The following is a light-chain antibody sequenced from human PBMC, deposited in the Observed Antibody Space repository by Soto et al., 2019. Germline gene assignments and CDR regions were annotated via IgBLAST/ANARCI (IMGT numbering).Light chain of an antibody. Sequence: QTVVTQPPSVSGAPGQRVTISCTGSSSNIGAGFDVHWYQQLPGTAPKLLIYGNSNRPSGVPDRFSGSKSGTSASLAISGLQAEDEADYYCSSYAGSNTWVFGGGTKLTVL. CDR1: SSNIGAGFD. CDR3: SSYAGSNTWV. CDR2: GNS. J-gene: IGLJ3*02. V-gene: IGLV1-40*01.